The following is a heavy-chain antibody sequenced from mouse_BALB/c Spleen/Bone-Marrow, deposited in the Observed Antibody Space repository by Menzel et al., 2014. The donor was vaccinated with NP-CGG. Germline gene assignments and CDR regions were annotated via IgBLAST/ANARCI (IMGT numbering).Heavy chain of an antibody. Sequence: VKLQESGPGLVAPSQSLSITCTVSGFSLTGYGVNWVRQPPGKGLEWLGMIWGDGSTNYNSALKSRLSINKDNSKSQVFLKTNSLQTDDTARYYCARAHYDYDDLYCAMDYWGQGTSVTVSS. CDR2: IWGDGST. CDR1: GFSLTGYG. J-gene: IGHJ4*01. V-gene: IGHV2-6-7*01. D-gene: IGHD2-4*01. CDR3: ARAHYDYDDLYCAMDY.